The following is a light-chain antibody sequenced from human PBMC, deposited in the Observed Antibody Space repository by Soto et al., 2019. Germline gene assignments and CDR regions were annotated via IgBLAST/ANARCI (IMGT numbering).Light chain of an antibody. J-gene: IGLJ1*01. CDR3: CSYTSRGTYV. CDR1: SSDVGAYNY. V-gene: IGLV2-14*03. Sequence: QSALTQPASVSGSPGQSIAISCTGTSSDVGAYNYVSWYQQHPGKAPKLIIYDVTNRPSGVSDRFSGYKSGNTASLTISGLQAEDETDYYCCSYTSRGTYVFGTGTKLTVL. CDR2: DVT.